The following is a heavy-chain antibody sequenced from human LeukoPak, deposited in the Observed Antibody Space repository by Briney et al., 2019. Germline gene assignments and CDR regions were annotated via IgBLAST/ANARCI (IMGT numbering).Heavy chain of an antibody. D-gene: IGHD5-24*01. Sequence: ASVKVSCKPSGGTFGTFAVSWVRQAPGQGLEWLGRTIPMFGLTNITQKVQGRLTITADTATGTVYMDLDSLRSEDKAIYYCAREGRWLQFLYIWGQGTRVTVSS. J-gene: IGHJ4*02. CDR1: GGTFGTFA. V-gene: IGHV1-69*04. CDR3: AREGRWLQFLYI. CDR2: TIPMFGLT.